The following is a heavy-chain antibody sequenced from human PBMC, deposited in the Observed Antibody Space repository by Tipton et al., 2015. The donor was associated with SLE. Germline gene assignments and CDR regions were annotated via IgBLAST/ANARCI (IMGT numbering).Heavy chain of an antibody. V-gene: IGHV1-18*01. Sequence: QSGPEVKKPGASVDVSCKASGYTFTSYGISWVRQAPGQGLEWMGWISAYNGDTNYAQNFQGRVTMTTDTSTSTVYMEVRSLRSDDTAVYYCARLGDWDFYYYMDVWGKGTTVTVSS. CDR3: ARLGDWDFYYYMDV. D-gene: IGHD3-16*01. CDR1: GYTFTSYG. CDR2: ISAYNGDT. J-gene: IGHJ6*03.